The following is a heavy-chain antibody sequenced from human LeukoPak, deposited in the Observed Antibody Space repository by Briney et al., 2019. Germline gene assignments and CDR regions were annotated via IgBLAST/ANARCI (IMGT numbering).Heavy chain of an antibody. V-gene: IGHV4-34*01. CDR2: IYYSGST. CDR1: GGSFSGYY. CDR3: ARAETTVTGYFDY. Sequence: SETLSLTCAVYGGSFSGYYWSWIRQPPGKGLEWIGSIYYSGSTYYNPSLKSRVTISVDTSKNQFSLKLSSVTAADTAVYYCARAETTVTGYFDYWGQGTLVTVSS. J-gene: IGHJ4*02. D-gene: IGHD4-17*01.